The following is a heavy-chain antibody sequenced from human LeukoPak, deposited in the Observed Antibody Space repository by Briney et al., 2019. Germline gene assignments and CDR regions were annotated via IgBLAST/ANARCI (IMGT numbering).Heavy chain of an antibody. CDR2: INPNSGGT. Sequence: GASVKVSCRASGYTFTDYYLHWVRQAPGQGLEWMGWINPNSGGTKYAQKFQGRVTMTRDTSISTASMEVSRLKSDDTAVYYCARAAYGSGSSDYWGQGTLVTVSS. V-gene: IGHV1-2*02. CDR1: GYTFTDYY. D-gene: IGHD3-10*01. CDR3: ARAAYGSGSSDY. J-gene: IGHJ4*02.